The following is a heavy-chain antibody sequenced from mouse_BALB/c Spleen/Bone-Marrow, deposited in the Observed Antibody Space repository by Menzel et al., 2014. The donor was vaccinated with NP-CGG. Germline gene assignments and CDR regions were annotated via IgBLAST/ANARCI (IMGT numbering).Heavy chain of an antibody. CDR3: ARSPYDYAAMDY. Sequence: EVNLVESGGGLVQPGGSRKLSCAASGFTFSSFGMHWVRQAPEKGLEWVAYISSGSSTIYYADTVKGRFTISRDNPKNTLFLQMTGLRSEDTAMYYCARSPYDYAAMDYWGQGTSVTVSS. D-gene: IGHD2-4*01. CDR2: ISSGSSTI. CDR1: GFTFSSFG. V-gene: IGHV5-17*02. J-gene: IGHJ4*01.